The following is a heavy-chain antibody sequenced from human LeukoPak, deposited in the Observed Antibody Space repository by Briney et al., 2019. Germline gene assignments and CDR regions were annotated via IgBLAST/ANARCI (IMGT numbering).Heavy chain of an antibody. Sequence: PSETLSLTCAVYGGSFSGYYWSWIRQPPGKGLEWIGYIYYSGSTNYNPSLKSRVTISVDTSKNQFSLKLSSVTAADTAVYYCAREVQLPPDYYYMDVWGKGTTVTVSS. CDR2: IYYSGST. D-gene: IGHD6-6*01. J-gene: IGHJ6*03. CDR1: GGSFSGYY. V-gene: IGHV4-59*01. CDR3: AREVQLPPDYYYMDV.